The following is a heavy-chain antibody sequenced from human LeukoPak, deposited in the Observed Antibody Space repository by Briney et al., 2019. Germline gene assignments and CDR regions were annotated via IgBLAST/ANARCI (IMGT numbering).Heavy chain of an antibody. CDR1: GFTFSSYS. J-gene: IGHJ4*02. D-gene: IGHD3-10*01. V-gene: IGHV3-48*01. CDR3: ARAIPSLGEFDY. Sequence: GGSLRLSCAASGFTFSSYSMNWVRQAPGKGLEWVSYISSSSTIYYADSVKGRFTISRDNAKNSLYLQMNSLRAEDTAVYYCARAIPSLGEFDYWGQGTLVTVSS. CDR2: ISSSSTI.